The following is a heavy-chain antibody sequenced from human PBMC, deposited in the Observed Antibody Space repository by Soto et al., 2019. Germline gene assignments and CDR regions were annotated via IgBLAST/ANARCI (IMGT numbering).Heavy chain of an antibody. J-gene: IGHJ6*02. CDR3: ARTYDFWSGSGQYYYGMDV. D-gene: IGHD3-3*01. Sequence: SETLSLTCTVSGGSISSYYWSWIRQPAGKGLEWIGRIYTSGSTNYNPSLKSRVTMSVDTSKNQFSLKLSSVTAADTAVYYCARTYDFWSGSGQYYYGMDVWGQGTTVTVSS. V-gene: IGHV4-4*07. CDR2: IYTSGST. CDR1: GGSISSYY.